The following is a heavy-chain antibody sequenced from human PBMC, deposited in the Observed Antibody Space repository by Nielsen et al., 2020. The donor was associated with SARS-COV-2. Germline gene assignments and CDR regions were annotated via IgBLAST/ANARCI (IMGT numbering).Heavy chain of an antibody. Sequence: SVKVSCKASGDTFSSYAISWVRQAPGQGLEWMGGIIPIFGTANYAQKFQGRVTITADESTSTAYMELSSLRSEDTAVYYCARDWEYSSCWYGDAFDIWGQGTMVTVSS. CDR2: IIPIFGTA. J-gene: IGHJ3*02. D-gene: IGHD6-19*01. CDR1: GDTFSSYA. V-gene: IGHV1-69*13. CDR3: ARDWEYSSCWYGDAFDI.